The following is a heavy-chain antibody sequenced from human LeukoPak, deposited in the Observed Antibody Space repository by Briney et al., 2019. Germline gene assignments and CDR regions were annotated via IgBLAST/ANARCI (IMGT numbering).Heavy chain of an antibody. J-gene: IGHJ6*02. CDR3: AREAGIVVVPAADYYYGMDV. CDR2: XSAXXXXT. CDR1: GYXXXXYG. D-gene: IGHD2-2*01. V-gene: IGHV1-18*01. Sequence: ASVKVSCKASGYXXXXYGIXWVRQAPGXXXXXXXXXSAXXXXTNYAQKLQGRVTMTTDTSTSTAYMELRSLRSDDTAVYYCAREAGIVVVPAADYYYGMDVWGQGTTVTVSS.